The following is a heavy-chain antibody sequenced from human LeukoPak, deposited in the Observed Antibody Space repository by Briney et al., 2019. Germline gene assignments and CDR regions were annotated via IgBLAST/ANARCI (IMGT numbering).Heavy chain of an antibody. CDR1: GFSVSTNY. J-gene: IGHJ4*02. Sequence: GGSLRLSCAASGFSVSTNYMTWVRQAPGKGLDWVSVLYSGGATYYADSVKGRFTISRDDSKNTLFLQMNSLRAEDTAVYYRARPQGYTYGLDYWGQGTLVTVSS. CDR3: ARPQGYTYGLDY. V-gene: IGHV3-53*01. CDR2: LYSGGAT. D-gene: IGHD5-18*01.